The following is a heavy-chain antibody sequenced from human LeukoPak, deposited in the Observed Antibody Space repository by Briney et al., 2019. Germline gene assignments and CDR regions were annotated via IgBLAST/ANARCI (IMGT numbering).Heavy chain of an antibody. CDR3: ARAGVVVVPATSWFDP. V-gene: IGHV4-38-2*02. D-gene: IGHD2-2*01. Sequence: SETLSLTCTGSGYYISSGYYWGWIRHPPATVLEWIGSIYHSGSTYYNPSLKSRVTISVDTSKNQFSLKLSSVTAADTAVYYCARAGVVVVPATSWFDPWGQGTLVTVSS. CDR2: IYHSGST. CDR1: GYYISSGYY. J-gene: IGHJ5*02.